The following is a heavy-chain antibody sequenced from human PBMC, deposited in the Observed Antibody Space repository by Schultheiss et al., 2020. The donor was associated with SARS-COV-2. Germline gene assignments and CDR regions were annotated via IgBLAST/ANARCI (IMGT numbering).Heavy chain of an antibody. D-gene: IGHD6-13*01. CDR3: AKGVSSSLTPDAFDI. V-gene: IGHV3-23*01. CDR1: GFTFSSYA. Sequence: GGSLRLSCSASGFTFSSYALHWVRRAPGKGLEWVSDLSGRGGSTYYADSVKGRFTISRDISKNTLYLQMNSLRAEDTAIYYCAKGVSSSLTPDAFDIWGQGTMVTVSS. J-gene: IGHJ3*02. CDR2: LSGRGGST.